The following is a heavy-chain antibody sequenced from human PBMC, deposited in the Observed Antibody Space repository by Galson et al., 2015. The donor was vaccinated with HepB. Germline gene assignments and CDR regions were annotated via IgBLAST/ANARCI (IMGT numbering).Heavy chain of an antibody. CDR1: RGTFISSA. D-gene: IGHD6-19*01. J-gene: IGHJ4*02. CDR2: IIPIFAST. Sequence: SVKVSCKASRGTFISSAISWVRQAPGQGLEWVGGIIPIFASTKSAQKFQARVTFTADKSTNTAYMELSSLKSEDTAVYYCARGPFSSGHFREMVYWGQGTLVTVSS. V-gene: IGHV1-69*06. CDR3: ARGPFSSGHFREMVY.